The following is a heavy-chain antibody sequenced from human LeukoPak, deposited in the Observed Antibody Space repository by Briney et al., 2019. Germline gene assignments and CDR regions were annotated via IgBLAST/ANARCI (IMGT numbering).Heavy chain of an antibody. CDR1: GGTFCSYA. Sequence: GASVKVSCKASGGTFCSYAISWVRQAPGQGFEWMGGFIPIFGTANYAQNFQGRVIITADESTSTAYMELSSLRSEDTAVYYCARSPPGLIYMDVWGKGTTVSVSS. J-gene: IGHJ6*03. D-gene: IGHD2-8*01. CDR2: FIPIFGTA. V-gene: IGHV1-69*13. CDR3: ARSPPGLIYMDV.